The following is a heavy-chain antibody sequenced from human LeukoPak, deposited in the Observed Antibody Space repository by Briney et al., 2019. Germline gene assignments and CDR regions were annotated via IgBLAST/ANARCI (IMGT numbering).Heavy chain of an antibody. D-gene: IGHD6-19*01. J-gene: IGHJ4*02. Sequence: SGGPLRLSCAASGFTFNRNNMTWVRQAPGKGLEWVSYISSTSITMYYADSVKGRFTISRDNAKNSLYLQMNSLRADDTAVYYCARETILAVAGDFWGQGTLVTVSS. CDR3: ARETILAVAGDF. CDR2: ISSTSITM. CDR1: GFTFNRNN. V-gene: IGHV3-48*01.